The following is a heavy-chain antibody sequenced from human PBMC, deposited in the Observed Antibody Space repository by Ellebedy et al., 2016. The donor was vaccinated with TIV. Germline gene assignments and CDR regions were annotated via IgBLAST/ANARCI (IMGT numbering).Heavy chain of an antibody. Sequence: ASVKVSCKASGYTFTSYDINWVRQATGQGLEWMGWMNPNSGNTGYAQKFQGRVTMTRNTSISTAYMELSSLRSEDTAVYYCARGPIYYGSGSYGVGAFDIWGQGTMVTVSS. D-gene: IGHD3-10*01. CDR2: MNPNSGNT. V-gene: IGHV1-8*01. J-gene: IGHJ3*02. CDR3: ARGPIYYGSGSYGVGAFDI. CDR1: GYTFTSYD.